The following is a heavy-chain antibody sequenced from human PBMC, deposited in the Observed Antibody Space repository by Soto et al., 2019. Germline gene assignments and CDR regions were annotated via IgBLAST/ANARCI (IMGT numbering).Heavy chain of an antibody. Sequence: EVQLVESGGGLVQPGGSLRLSCAASGFTFSSYWMSWVRQAPGRGLEWVANIKQDGNETYYVDSVKGRFTISRDNAKNSLYLQMNSLRAGDTAVFYCARLPCSGGTCYWEGYWGQGTLVTVSS. CDR2: IKQDGNET. CDR1: GFTFSSYW. D-gene: IGHD2-15*01. J-gene: IGHJ4*02. V-gene: IGHV3-7*01. CDR3: ARLPCSGGTCYWEGY.